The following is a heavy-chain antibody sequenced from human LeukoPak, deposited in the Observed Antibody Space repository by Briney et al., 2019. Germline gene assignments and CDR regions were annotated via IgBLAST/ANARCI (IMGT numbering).Heavy chain of an antibody. Sequence: GASVKVSCKASGGTFSSYAISWVRQAPGQGLEWMGRIIPIFGIANYAQNFQGRVTITADKSTSTAYMELSSLRSEDTAVYYCARVPYGDFNRALNRTFDCWGQGTRVTVSS. J-gene: IGHJ4*02. D-gene: IGHD4-17*01. CDR1: GGTFSSYA. V-gene: IGHV1-69*04. CDR2: IIPIFGIA. CDR3: ARVPYGDFNRALNRTFDC.